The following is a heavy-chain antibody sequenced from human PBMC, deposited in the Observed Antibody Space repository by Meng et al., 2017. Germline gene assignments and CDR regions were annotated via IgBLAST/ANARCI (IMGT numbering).Heavy chain of an antibody. D-gene: IGHD3-10*01. CDR3: ASYSSVRGIAY. Sequence: VQLVQSWAEVKKPGSSVKVSCKASGGTFRRYAISWVRQAPGQGVEWMGGIIPIFGTANDAQKFQGRVTITADESTSTAYMELSSLRSEDTAVYYCASYSSVRGIAYWGQGTLVTVSS. CDR1: GGTFRRYA. V-gene: IGHV1-69*01. CDR2: IIPIFGTA. J-gene: IGHJ4*02.